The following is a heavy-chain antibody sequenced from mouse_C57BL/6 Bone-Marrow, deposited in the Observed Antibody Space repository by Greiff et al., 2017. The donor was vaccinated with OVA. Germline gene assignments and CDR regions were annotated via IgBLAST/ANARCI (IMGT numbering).Heavy chain of an antibody. CDR1: GFSLTSYG. Sequence: QVQLKESGPGLVAPSQSLSLTCTVSGFSLTSYGVDWVRQSPGKGLEWLGVIWGVGSTNYNSAPKSRLSNRKDNSKSQVFLKMNSLQTDDTAMYNCASGGFAYWGRGTLVTVSA. CDR2: IWGVGST. J-gene: IGHJ3*01. V-gene: IGHV2-6*01. CDR3: ASGGFAY.